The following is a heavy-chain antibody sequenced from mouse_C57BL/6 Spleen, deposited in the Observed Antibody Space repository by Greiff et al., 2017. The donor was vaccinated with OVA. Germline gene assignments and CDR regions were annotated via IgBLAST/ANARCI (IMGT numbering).Heavy chain of an antibody. Sequence: EVQGVESGGGLVKPGGSLKLSCAASGFTFSSYTMSWVRQTPEKRLEWVATISGGGGNTYYPDSVKGRFTISRDNAKNTLYLQMSSLRSEDTALYYCARLPRTGNFDYWGQGTTLTVSS. CDR2: ISGGGGNT. J-gene: IGHJ2*01. D-gene: IGHD4-1*01. CDR1: GFTFSSYT. V-gene: IGHV5-9*01. CDR3: ARLPRTGNFDY.